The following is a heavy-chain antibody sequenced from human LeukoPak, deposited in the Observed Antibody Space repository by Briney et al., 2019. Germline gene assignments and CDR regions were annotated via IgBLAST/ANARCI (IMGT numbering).Heavy chain of an antibody. V-gene: IGHV4-34*01. Sequence: SETLSLTCAVYSGSFSGYYWSWIRQPPGKGLEWIGEINHSGSTNYNPSLKSRVTISVDTSKNQFSLKLSSVTAADTAVYYCARVSVDSNGWYANWFDPWGQGTLVTVSS. J-gene: IGHJ5*02. D-gene: IGHD6-19*01. CDR1: SGSFSGYY. CDR3: ARVSVDSNGWYANWFDP. CDR2: INHSGST.